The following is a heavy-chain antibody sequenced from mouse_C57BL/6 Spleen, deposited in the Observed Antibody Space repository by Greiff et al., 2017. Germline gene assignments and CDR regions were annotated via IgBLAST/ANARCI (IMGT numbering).Heavy chain of an antibody. D-gene: IGHD1-1*01. CDR1: GFAFSSYT. Sequence: EVKLMESGGGLVKPGGSLKLSCAASGFAFSSYTMSWVRQTPEKRLEWVATISGGGGNTYYPDSVKGRFTISRDNAKTTLYLQMSSLRSEDTALYNCARDDVYYYGRGEHYFDYWGQGTTLTVSS. CDR2: ISGGGGNT. J-gene: IGHJ2*01. V-gene: IGHV5-9*01. CDR3: ARDDVYYYGRGEHYFDY.